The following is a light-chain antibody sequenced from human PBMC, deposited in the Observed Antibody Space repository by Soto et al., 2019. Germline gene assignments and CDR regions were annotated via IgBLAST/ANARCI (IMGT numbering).Light chain of an antibody. CDR3: AAWDNSLSGVV. J-gene: IGLJ2*01. CDR1: SSNIGSNY. V-gene: IGLV1-47*01. CDR2: RNN. Sequence: QSVLTQPPSASGTPGQRVAISCSGTSSNIGSNYVYWYQHLPGTAPKLLIYRNNQRPSGVPGRFSGSKSGTSASLAISGLRSEDEADYYCAAWDNSLSGVVFGGGTKVTVL.